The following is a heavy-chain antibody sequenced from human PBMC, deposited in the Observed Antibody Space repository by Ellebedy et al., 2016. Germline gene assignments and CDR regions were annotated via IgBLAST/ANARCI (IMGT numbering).Heavy chain of an antibody. CDR3: ARQPLNHGDDYYGMDV. V-gene: IGHV4-59*08. D-gene: IGHD4-17*01. CDR2: IYYSGST. Sequence: SETLSLTCTVSGGSISSYYWSWIRQPPGKGLEWIGYIYYSGSTNYNPSLKSRVTISVDTSKNQFSLKLSSVTAADTAVYYCARQPLNHGDDYYGMDVWGQGTTVTVSS. J-gene: IGHJ6*02. CDR1: GGSISSYY.